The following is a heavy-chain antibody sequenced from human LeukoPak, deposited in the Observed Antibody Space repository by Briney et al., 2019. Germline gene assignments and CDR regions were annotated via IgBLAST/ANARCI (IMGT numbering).Heavy chain of an antibody. V-gene: IGHV1-46*01. CDR2: INPSGGST. CDR3: AREFRVAAAGPARDDY. D-gene: IGHD6-13*01. J-gene: IGHJ4*02. CDR1: GYTFTSYY. Sequence: ASVKVSCKASGYTFTSYYMHWVRQAPGQGLEWMGIINPSGGSTIYAQKFQGRVTMTRDTSTSTVYMELSSLRSEDTAVYYCAREFRVAAAGPARDDYWGQGTLVTVSS.